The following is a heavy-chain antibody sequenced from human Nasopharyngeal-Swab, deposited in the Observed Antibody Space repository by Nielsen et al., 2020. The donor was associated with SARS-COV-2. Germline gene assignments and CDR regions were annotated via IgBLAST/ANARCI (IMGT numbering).Heavy chain of an antibody. J-gene: IGHJ6*03. CDR3: AGYCSSTSCSRNYYYYYMDV. D-gene: IGHD2-2*01. CDR1: GFTFSDYY. V-gene: IGHV3-11*06. Sequence: GGSLRLSCAASGFTFSDYYMSWIRQAPGKGLEWVSYISSSSSYTNYADSVKGRFTISRDNAKNSLYLQMNSLRAEDTAVYYCAGYCSSTSCSRNYYYYYMDVWGKGTTVTVSS. CDR2: ISSSSSYT.